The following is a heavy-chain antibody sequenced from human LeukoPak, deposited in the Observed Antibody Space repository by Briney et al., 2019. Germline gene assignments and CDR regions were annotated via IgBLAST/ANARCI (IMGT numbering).Heavy chain of an antibody. V-gene: IGHV3-30-3*01. D-gene: IGHD2/OR15-2a*01. CDR3: ARGEYFYDPAYYFDY. CDR1: GFTVSSNY. Sequence: PGGSLRLSCAASGFTVSSNYMSWVRQAPGKGLEWVAVISYDGSNKYYADSVKGRFTISRDNSKNTLYLQMNSLRAEDTAVYYCARGEYFYDPAYYFDYWGQGTLVTVSS. CDR2: ISYDGSNK. J-gene: IGHJ4*02.